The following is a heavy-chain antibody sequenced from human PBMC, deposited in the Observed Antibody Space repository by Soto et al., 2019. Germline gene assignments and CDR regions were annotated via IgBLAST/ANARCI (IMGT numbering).Heavy chain of an antibody. J-gene: IGHJ5*02. CDR2: ISYDGSNK. V-gene: IGHV3-30-3*01. D-gene: IGHD3-16*01. CDR1: GFTFSSYA. Sequence: QVQLVESGGGVVQPGRSLRLSCAASGFTFSSYAMHWVRQAPGKGLEWVAVISYDGSNKYYADSVKGRFTISRDNSKNTLYLQMNSLRAEDTAVYYCAREARLYDYVWDNWFDPWGQGNLVPVSS. CDR3: AREARLYDYVWDNWFDP.